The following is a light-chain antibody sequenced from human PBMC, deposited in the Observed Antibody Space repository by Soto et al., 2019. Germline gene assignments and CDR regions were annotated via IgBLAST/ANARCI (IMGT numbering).Light chain of an antibody. CDR3: KQYNSSPWT. J-gene: IGKJ1*01. CDR2: NAS. V-gene: IGKV1-5*03. CDR1: QSISSW. Sequence: DIQMTQSPSTLPAAVGDRVTITCRAIQSISSWLAWSQQKPWKAHKLLIYNASSLDSGVPSRFSGSGCGAEFTLTISSLQPDDFATYYCKQYNSSPWTFSQGTKVEIE.